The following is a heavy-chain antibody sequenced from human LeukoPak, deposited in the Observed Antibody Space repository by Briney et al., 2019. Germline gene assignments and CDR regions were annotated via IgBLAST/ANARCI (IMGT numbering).Heavy chain of an antibody. V-gene: IGHV3-21*01. CDR3: ARDRGDIRGDAFDI. D-gene: IGHD3-9*01. Sequence: GGSLRRSCAASGFTFSSYSMNWVRHAPGKGLEWVSSISSSSSYIYYADSVKGRFTISRDNAKNSLYLQMNSMRAEDTAVYYCARDRGDIRGDAFDIWGQGTMVTVSS. J-gene: IGHJ3*02. CDR2: ISSSSSYI. CDR1: GFTFSSYS.